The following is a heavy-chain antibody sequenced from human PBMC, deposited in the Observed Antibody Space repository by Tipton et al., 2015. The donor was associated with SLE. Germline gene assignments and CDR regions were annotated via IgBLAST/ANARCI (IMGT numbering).Heavy chain of an antibody. CDR2: ISGSGANT. J-gene: IGHJ2*01. Sequence: SLRLSCAASGFTFSSYAMSWVRQAPGKGLEWVSSISGSGANTYEADSVKGRFTISRDNSKNMVNLQMNSLRAEDTAVYYCAKDAWGGVTPAVPGYFDLWGRGTLVTVSS. CDR1: GFTFSSYA. D-gene: IGHD4-23*01. V-gene: IGHV3-23*01. CDR3: AKDAWGGVTPAVPGYFDL.